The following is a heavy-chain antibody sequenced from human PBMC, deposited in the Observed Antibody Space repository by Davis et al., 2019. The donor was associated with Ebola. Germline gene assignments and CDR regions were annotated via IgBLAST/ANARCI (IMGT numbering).Heavy chain of an antibody. J-gene: IGHJ4*02. D-gene: IGHD3-16*01. CDR2: IFHTGAT. Sequence: PSETLSLTCTVSGGSISSSTYHWVWVRQPPGKGLEWIGSIFHTGATYYSPSLKSRVTISVDTSKNQFSLKVTSVTAADTAVYYCARTNGGRYDYWGQGTLVTVSS. CDR1: GGSISSSTYH. V-gene: IGHV4-39*07. CDR3: ARTNGGRYDY.